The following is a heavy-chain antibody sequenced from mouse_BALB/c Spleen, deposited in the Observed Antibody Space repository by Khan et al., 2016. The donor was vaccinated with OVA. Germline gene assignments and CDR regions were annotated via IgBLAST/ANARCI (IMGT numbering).Heavy chain of an antibody. CDR2: INPSSGYT. D-gene: IGHD2-4*01. J-gene: IGHJ4*01. CDR3: ARGYEYGRGYAMDY. CDR1: GYTFTSYT. Sequence: QVQLKESGAELARPGASVKMSCKASGYTFTSYTMHWVKQRPGQGLEWIGYINPSSGYTNYNQKFKDKATLTADKSSSTAYMQLSSLTSEDSAIYYEARGYEYGRGYAMDYWSKGTAVTVAS. V-gene: IGHV1-4*01.